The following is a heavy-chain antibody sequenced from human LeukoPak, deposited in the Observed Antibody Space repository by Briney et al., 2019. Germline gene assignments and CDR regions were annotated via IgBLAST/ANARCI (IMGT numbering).Heavy chain of an antibody. CDR2: INPSGGST. CDR1: GYTFITYY. J-gene: IGHJ4*02. V-gene: IGHV1-46*01. D-gene: IGHD4-17*01. Sequence: GASVKVSCKASGYTFITYYIHWVGQAPGQGLEWMGIINPSGGSTNYAQKFQGRVTMTRDTSTNTVYMELRSLRSEDTAVYYCATDSGRSTVTWNFDYWGQGTLVTVSS. CDR3: ATDSGRSTVTWNFDY.